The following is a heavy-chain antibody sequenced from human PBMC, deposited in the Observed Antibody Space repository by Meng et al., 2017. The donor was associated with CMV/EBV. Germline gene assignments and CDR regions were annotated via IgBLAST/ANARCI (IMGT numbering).Heavy chain of an antibody. J-gene: IGHJ5*02. D-gene: IGHD6-6*01. CDR2: MIPLFGTA. CDR1: GNFSRYA. CDR3: ARAESIAALFGGGWFDP. Sequence: GNFSRYAICRVRQAPGQGHEWMGGMIPLFGTANCEQKFQDRVTITTDESTSTAYMELSSLKSEDTAVYYCARAESIAALFGGGWFDPWGQGTLVTVSS. V-gene: IGHV1-69*05.